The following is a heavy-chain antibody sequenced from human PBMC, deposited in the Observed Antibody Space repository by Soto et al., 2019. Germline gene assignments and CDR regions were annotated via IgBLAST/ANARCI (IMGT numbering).Heavy chain of an antibody. J-gene: IGHJ4*02. CDR2: INSDGSST. Sequence: EVQLVESGGGLVQPGGSLRLSCAASGFTFSSYWMHWVRQAPGKGLVWVSRINSDGSSTSYADSVKGRFTISRDNAKNTLYLQMNRMRAEDAAVYYCVRTSLVEAAATREDYWGQGTLVTVSS. CDR1: GFTFSSYW. V-gene: IGHV3-74*01. CDR3: VRTSLVEAAATREDY. D-gene: IGHD2-2*01.